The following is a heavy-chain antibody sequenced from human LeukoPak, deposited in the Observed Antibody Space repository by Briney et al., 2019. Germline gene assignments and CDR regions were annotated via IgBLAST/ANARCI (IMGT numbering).Heavy chain of an antibody. D-gene: IGHD6-19*01. CDR1: GGSLSTTTYY. Sequence: SETLSLTCTVSGGSLSTTTYYWGWIRQSPGTGLEWIGSIYYTGGTFYNPSLKSRVTLSVDTSKHQFSLRLSSVTAADTAVYYCATSSSLWYSNYWGQGTLVTVSS. CDR2: IYYTGGT. CDR3: ATSSSLWYSNY. J-gene: IGHJ4*02. V-gene: IGHV4-39*01.